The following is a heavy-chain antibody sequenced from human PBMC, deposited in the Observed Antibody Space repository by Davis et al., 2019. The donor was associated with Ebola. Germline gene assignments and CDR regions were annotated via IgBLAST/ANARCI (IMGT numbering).Heavy chain of an antibody. D-gene: IGHD6-19*01. J-gene: IGHJ4*02. Sequence: AASVKVSCKASGYTFTSYGISWVRQAPGQGLEWLGWISAYNGNTNYAQKLQGRVTMTTDTSTSTAYMELRSLRSDDTAVYYCAKVLAPARGIAVAGDLDYWGQGTLVTVSS. CDR2: ISAYNGNT. CDR1: GYTFTSYG. V-gene: IGHV1-18*04. CDR3: AKVLAPARGIAVAGDLDY.